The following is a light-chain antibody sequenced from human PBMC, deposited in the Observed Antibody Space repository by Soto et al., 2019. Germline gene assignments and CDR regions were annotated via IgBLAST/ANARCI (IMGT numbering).Light chain of an antibody. CDR3: QQYGSSLVT. V-gene: IGKV3-20*01. Sequence: EIVLTQSPGTLSLSPGERATLSCRASQSVSSSYLAWYQQKPGQAPRLLIYGASSRATGIPDRFSGSGSGTDFTLTITRLEPEDFAVYYCQQYGSSLVTFGQGTNVEIK. J-gene: IGKJ1*01. CDR2: GAS. CDR1: QSVSSSY.